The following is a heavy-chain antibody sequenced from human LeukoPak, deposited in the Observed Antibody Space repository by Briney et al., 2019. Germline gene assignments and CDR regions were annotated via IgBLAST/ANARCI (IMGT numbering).Heavy chain of an antibody. D-gene: IGHD6-13*01. Sequence: GGSLRLSCAASGFTFSSYAMHWVRQAPGKGPEWVAVISYDGSTKYYTDSVKGRFTISRDNSKNTLFLQMNSLRAEDAALYFCARVRSTTCLDYWGQGALVTVSS. V-gene: IGHV3-30*10. CDR1: GFTFSSYA. CDR3: ARVRSTTCLDY. J-gene: IGHJ4*02. CDR2: ISYDGSTK.